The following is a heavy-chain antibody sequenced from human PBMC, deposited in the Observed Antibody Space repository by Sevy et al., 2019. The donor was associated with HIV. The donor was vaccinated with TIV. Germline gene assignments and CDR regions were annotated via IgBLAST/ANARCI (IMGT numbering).Heavy chain of an antibody. CDR2: IFNDGKTK. Sequence: GGSLRLSCKASGFIFSRYGVHWVRQAPGKGLERVASIFNDGKTKYYGDPVKGRFTISRDDSKNTLYLQMDSLRAEDTAVYYCARESGSDWYLDYWCQGTLVTVSS. CDR3: ARESGSDWYLDY. CDR1: GFIFSRYG. J-gene: IGHJ4*02. D-gene: IGHD2-21*02. V-gene: IGHV3-33*01.